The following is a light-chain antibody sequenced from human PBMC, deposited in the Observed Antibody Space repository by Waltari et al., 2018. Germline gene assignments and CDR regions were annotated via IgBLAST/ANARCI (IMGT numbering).Light chain of an antibody. CDR3: QQYFSSPWT. V-gene: IGKV4-1*01. Sequence: DVVMIQSPDSLAVSLGERATINCTSSQSVLFSANNKNYLGWYQLKPGQPPKLLIYWASTRNSGVPDRFSGSGSGTEFTLTISSLQAEDVAVYYCQQYFSSPWTFGQGTKVEIK. CDR1: QSVLFSANNKNY. CDR2: WAS. J-gene: IGKJ1*01.